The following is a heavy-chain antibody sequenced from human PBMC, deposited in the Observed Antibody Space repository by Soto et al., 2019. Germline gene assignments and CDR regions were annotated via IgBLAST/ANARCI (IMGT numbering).Heavy chain of an antibody. Sequence: GGSLRLSCAASGFTFSSYAMHWVRQAPGKGLEWVAVISYDGSNKYYADSVKGRFTISRDNSKNTRYLQMNSLRAEDTAVYYCARDRVDTAMATTPDYYYYGMDVWGQGTTVTVSS. CDR1: GFTFSSYA. CDR2: ISYDGSNK. J-gene: IGHJ6*02. V-gene: IGHV3-30-3*01. D-gene: IGHD5-18*01. CDR3: ARDRVDTAMATTPDYYYYGMDV.